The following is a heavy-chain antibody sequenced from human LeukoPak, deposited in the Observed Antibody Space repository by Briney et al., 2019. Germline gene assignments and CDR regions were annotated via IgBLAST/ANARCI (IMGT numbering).Heavy chain of an antibody. CDR2: INTSGST. CDR1: GGSISSGSYY. D-gene: IGHD4-11*01. Sequence: SQTLSLTCTVSGGSISSGSYYWSWIRQPAGKGLEWIGRINTSGSTNYNPSLKSRVTISVDTSKNQFSLKLSSVTAADTAVYYCASTQSYYFGLDAWGQGTTVTVSS. J-gene: IGHJ6*02. V-gene: IGHV4-61*02. CDR3: ASTQSYYFGLDA.